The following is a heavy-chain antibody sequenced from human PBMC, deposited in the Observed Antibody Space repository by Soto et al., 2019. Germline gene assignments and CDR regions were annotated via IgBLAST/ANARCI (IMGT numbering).Heavy chain of an antibody. CDR2: IIPIFGTA. D-gene: IGHD2-15*01. V-gene: IGHV1-69*13. CDR3: AKDTVEVIAAVSDYFDY. J-gene: IGHJ4*02. CDR1: GGTFSSYA. Sequence: SVKVSCKASGGTFSSYAISWVRQAPGQGLEWMGGIIPIFGTANYAQKFQGRVTITADESTSTAYMELNSLRAEDTAVYYCAKDTVEVIAAVSDYFDYWGQGTLVTVSS.